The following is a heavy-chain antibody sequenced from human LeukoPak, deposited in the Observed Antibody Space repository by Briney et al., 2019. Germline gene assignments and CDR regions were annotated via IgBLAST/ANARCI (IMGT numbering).Heavy chain of an antibody. CDR1: GGSISSSSYY. V-gene: IGHV4-39*07. CDR2: IYYSGST. D-gene: IGHD3-22*01. CDR3: ARGQSPRRYYYDSSGYQWSSAFDI. Sequence: PSETLSLTCTVSGGSISSSSYYWGWIRQPPGKGLEWIGSIYYSGSTYYNPSLKSRVTISVDTSKNQFSLKLSSVTAADTAVYYCARGQSPRRYYYDSSGYQWSSAFDIWGQGTMVTVSS. J-gene: IGHJ3*02.